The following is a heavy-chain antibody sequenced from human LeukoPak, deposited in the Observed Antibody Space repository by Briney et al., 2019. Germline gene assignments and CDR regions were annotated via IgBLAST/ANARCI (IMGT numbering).Heavy chain of an antibody. CDR3: ARTKNYGAYDFDS. D-gene: IGHD4-17*01. CDR1: GYSIMAGDYA. V-gene: IGHV4-30-2*01. J-gene: IGHJ5*01. Sequence: SQTLSLTCTVSGYSIMAGDYAWSWIRQPPGKGLEWIGYIYHGGATYYNPSLKSRVTLSVDRSKNQFSLRLNSVTAADTAVYYCARTKNYGAYDFDSWGQGTLVTVSS. CDR2: IYHGGAT.